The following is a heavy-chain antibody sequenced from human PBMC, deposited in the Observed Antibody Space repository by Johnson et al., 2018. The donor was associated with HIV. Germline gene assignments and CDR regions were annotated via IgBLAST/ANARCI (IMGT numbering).Heavy chain of an antibody. CDR3: AKVMTASSVNSFGGVIDASDI. J-gene: IGHJ3*02. CDR1: GFTVSSNF. D-gene: IGHD3-16*01. V-gene: IGHV3-66*02. CDR2: IYRGGST. Sequence: VQLVESGGGLVQPGGSLRLSCTASGFTVSSNFMTWVRQAPGKGLEWVSVIYRGGSTYYADSVKGRFTISRDNSKNTLYVQMNSLRAEDTAVYYCAKVMTASSVNSFGGVIDASDIWGQGTMVTVS.